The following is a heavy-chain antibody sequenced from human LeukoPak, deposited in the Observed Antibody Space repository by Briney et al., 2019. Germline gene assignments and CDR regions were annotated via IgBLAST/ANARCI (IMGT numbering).Heavy chain of an antibody. D-gene: IGHD3-10*01. CDR2: INPKSGGT. J-gene: IGHJ5*02. V-gene: IGHV1-2*02. CDR3: ARDYYFGSGSYFSPRTPFDP. CDR1: GYTFTGYY. Sequence: ASVKVSCKASGYTFTGYYMHWVRQAPGQGLEWMGWINPKSGGTNYAQKFQGRVTMTRDTSISTAYMELSSLTSDDTAVFYCARDYYFGSGSYFSPRTPFDPWGQGTLVTVSS.